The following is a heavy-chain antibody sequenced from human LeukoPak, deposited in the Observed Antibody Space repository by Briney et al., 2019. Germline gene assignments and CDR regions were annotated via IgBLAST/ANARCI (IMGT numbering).Heavy chain of an antibody. CDR2: ISSSGSYI. D-gene: IGHD4-17*01. CDR1: GFTSSSYG. CDR3: ARSRATVSTHFDY. Sequence: GGSLRLSCAASGFTSSSYGMNWVRQAPGKGLEWVSSISSSGSYIYYADSVKGRFTISRDNAKNSLYLQMNSLRAEDTAVYYCARSRATVSTHFDYWGQGTLVTVSS. V-gene: IGHV3-21*01. J-gene: IGHJ4*02.